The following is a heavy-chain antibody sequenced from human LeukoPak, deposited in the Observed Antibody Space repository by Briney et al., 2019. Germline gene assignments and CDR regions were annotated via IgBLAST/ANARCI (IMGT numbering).Heavy chain of an antibody. V-gene: IGHV4-59*01. CDR1: GGSITTYF. J-gene: IGHJ4*02. CDR2: IRYSVST. D-gene: IGHD6-13*01. CDR3: ARGYSSSWYYFDY. Sequence: SETLSLTCTVSGGSITTYFWSWIRQPPGKGLEWVGYIRYSVSTSYNPSLKSRVTISVDTSKNQFSLKLSSVTAADTAVYYCARGYSSSWYYFDYWGQGTLVTVSS.